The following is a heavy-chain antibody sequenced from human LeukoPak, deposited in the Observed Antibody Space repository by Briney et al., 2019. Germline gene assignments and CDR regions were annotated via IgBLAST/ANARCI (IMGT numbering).Heavy chain of an antibody. Sequence: GGTLRLSCAASGFTFSSYSMNWVRQAPGKGLEWVSSISSSSSYIYYADSVKSRITISRDNAKNSLYLQMNSLRAEDTAVYYCARDSSIAVAGTGFDYWGQGTLVTVSS. V-gene: IGHV3-21*01. J-gene: IGHJ4*02. CDR3: ARDSSIAVAGTGFDY. D-gene: IGHD6-19*01. CDR2: ISSSSSYI. CDR1: GFTFSSYS.